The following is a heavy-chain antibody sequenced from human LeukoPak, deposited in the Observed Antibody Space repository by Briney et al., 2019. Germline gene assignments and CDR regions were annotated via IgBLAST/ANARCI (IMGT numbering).Heavy chain of an antibody. Sequence: ASVKVSCKASGYTFTSYGISWVRQAPGQGLEWMGWISGYNGKTNYAQKLQGRVTMTTDTSTSTAYMELRSLRADDTAVYYCARDYRDVLLWFGELSKWGQGTLVTVSS. V-gene: IGHV1-18*01. J-gene: IGHJ4*02. CDR2: ISGYNGKT. CDR1: GYTFTSYG. CDR3: ARDYRDVLLWFGELSK. D-gene: IGHD3-10*01.